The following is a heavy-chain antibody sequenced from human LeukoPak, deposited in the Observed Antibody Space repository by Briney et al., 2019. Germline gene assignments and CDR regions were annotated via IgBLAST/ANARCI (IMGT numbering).Heavy chain of an antibody. CDR1: GGSIGSYY. J-gene: IGHJ6*02. CDR3: ARARGDYDFWSGYYLYYYYGMDV. D-gene: IGHD3-3*01. CDR2: IYYSGST. Sequence: SETLSLTCTVSGGSIGSYYWSWIRQPPGKGLEWIGYIYYSGSTNYNPSLKSRVTISVDTSKNQFSLKLSSVTAADTALYYCARARGDYDFWSGYYLYYYYGMDVWGQGTTVTVSS. V-gene: IGHV4-59*01.